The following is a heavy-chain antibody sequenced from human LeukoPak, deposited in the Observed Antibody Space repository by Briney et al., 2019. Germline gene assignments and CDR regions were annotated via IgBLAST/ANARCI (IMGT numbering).Heavy chain of an antibody. D-gene: IGHD2-2*02. J-gene: IGHJ3*02. V-gene: IGHV1-2*02. CDR1: GYTFTGYY. CDR3: ARVFCSSTSCYRDAFDI. Sequence: GASVKVSCKASGYTFTGYYMHWVRQAPGQGLEWMGWINPNSGGTNYAQKFQGRVTMTRDTSISTAYMELSRLRSDDTAVYYCARVFCSSTSCYRDAFDIWGQGTMVTVSS. CDR2: INPNSGGT.